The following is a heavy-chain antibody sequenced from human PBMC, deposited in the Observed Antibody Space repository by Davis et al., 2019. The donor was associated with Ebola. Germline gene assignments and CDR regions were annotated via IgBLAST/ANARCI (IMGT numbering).Heavy chain of an antibody. Sequence: GGSLRLSCKGSGYTFTSYWISWVRQMPGKGLEWMGRIDPSDSYTNYSPSFQGHVTIPADKSISTAYLQWSSLKASDTAMYYCAGGYCSSTSCRPWDYMDVWGKGTTVTVSS. CDR2: IDPSDSYT. V-gene: IGHV5-10-1*01. D-gene: IGHD2-2*01. J-gene: IGHJ6*03. CDR3: AGGYCSSTSCRPWDYMDV. CDR1: GYTFTSYW.